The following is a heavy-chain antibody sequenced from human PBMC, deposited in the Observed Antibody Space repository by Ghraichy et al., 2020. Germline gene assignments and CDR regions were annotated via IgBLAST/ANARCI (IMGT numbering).Heavy chain of an antibody. V-gene: IGHV3-15*01. J-gene: IGHJ6*02. CDR1: GFTFSNAW. Sequence: GGSLRLSCAASGFTFSNAWMSWVRQAPGKGLEWVGRIKSKTDGGTTDYAAPVKGRFTISRDDSKNTLYLQMNSLKTEDTAVYYCTTAPRPGVQAYYYYYGMDVWGQGTTVTVSS. CDR3: TTAPRPGVQAYYYYYGMDV. CDR2: IKSKTDGGTT. D-gene: IGHD2-8*01.